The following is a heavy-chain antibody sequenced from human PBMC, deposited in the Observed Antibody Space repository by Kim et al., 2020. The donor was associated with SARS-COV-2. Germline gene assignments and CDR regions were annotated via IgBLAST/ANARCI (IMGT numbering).Heavy chain of an antibody. J-gene: IGHJ1*01. CDR3: AKAPPSAPAEHFHH. V-gene: IGHV3-23*01. CDR2: TSGWGDTT. CDR1: GFTFSNYD. Sequence: GGSLRLSCVASGFTFSNYDMSWVRQAPGRGLEWVSSTSGWGDTTKNADSVKGRFTISRDNSKNTLFLHMNNLRADDTAVYYCAKAPPSAPAEHFHHWGQGTLVTVSS.